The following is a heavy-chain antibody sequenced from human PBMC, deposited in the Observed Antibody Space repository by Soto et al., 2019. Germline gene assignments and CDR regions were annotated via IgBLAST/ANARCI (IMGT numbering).Heavy chain of an antibody. CDR3: ARDERGTCTSTSCYYFDY. J-gene: IGHJ4*02. CDR1: GYTFARYG. V-gene: IGHV1-18*04. CDR2: TSGNNDDT. Sequence: ASVEVSCRASGYTFARYGISWVRQAPGQGLEWMAWTSGNNDDTNFAQKFQGRVSLTTDPSTGTAYMELRSLRYDDTAVYYCARDERGTCTSTSCYYFDYWGQGTLVTVSS. D-gene: IGHD2-2*01.